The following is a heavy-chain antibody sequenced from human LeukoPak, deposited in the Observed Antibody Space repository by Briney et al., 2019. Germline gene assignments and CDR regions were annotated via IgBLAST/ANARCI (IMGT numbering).Heavy chain of an antibody. Sequence: GGSLRLSCAASGFTFSTYAMTWVRQAPGKGLEWVSLIYSGGTTYYADSVKGRFTISRDNSKNTLYLQMNSLRAEDTAVYYCARRAGAYSHPYDYWGQGILVTVSS. CDR1: GFTFSTYA. V-gene: IGHV3-53*01. J-gene: IGHJ4*02. D-gene: IGHD4/OR15-4a*01. CDR2: IYSGGTT. CDR3: ARRAGAYSHPYDY.